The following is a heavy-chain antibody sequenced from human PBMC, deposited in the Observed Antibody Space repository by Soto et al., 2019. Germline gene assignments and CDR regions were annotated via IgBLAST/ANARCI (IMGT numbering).Heavy chain of an antibody. CDR2: ISSSSSTI. D-gene: IGHD2-2*01. Sequence: GGSLRLSCAASGFTFSSYSMNWVRQAPGKGLEWVSYISSSSSTIYYADSVKGRFTISRDNAKSSLYLQMNSLRAEDTAVYYATRSAYMDVWGKGTTVTVSS. CDR3: TRSAYMDV. J-gene: IGHJ6*03. V-gene: IGHV3-48*01. CDR1: GFTFSSYS.